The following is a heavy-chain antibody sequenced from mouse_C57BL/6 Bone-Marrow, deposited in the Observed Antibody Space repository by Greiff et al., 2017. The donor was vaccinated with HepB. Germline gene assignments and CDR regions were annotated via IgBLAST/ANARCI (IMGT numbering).Heavy chain of an antibody. Sequence: VQLQQSGPELVQPGASVKISCKASGYAFSSSWMNWVKLRPGKGLEWIGRIYPGDGDTNYNGKFKGKATLTADKSSSTAYMQLSSLTSEDSAVYFCARGLLWLRWYFDVWGTGTTVTVSS. CDR1: GYAFSSSW. D-gene: IGHD2-2*01. V-gene: IGHV1-82*01. CDR2: IYPGDGDT. J-gene: IGHJ1*03. CDR3: ARGLLWLRWYFDV.